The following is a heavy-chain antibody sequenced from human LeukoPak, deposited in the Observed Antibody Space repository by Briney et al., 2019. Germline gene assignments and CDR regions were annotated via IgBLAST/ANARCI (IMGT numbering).Heavy chain of an antibody. Sequence: SETLSLTXTVSGGSIGSGDYYWSWIRQPPGKGLEWIGYIYYSGSTYYNPSLKSRVTISVDTSKNQFSLKLSSVTAADTAVYYCASGIDYYDSSGYYGVIDYWGQGTLVTVSS. V-gene: IGHV4-30-4*02. J-gene: IGHJ4*02. CDR1: GGSIGSGDYY. CDR2: IYYSGST. D-gene: IGHD3-22*01. CDR3: ASGIDYYDSSGYYGVIDY.